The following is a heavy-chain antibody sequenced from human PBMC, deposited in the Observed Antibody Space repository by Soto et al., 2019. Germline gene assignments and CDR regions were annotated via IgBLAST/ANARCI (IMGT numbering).Heavy chain of an antibody. D-gene: IGHD6-13*01. Sequence: PVGSLRLSCAASGFTFSSYEMNWVRQAPGKGLEWVSYISSSGSTIYYADSVKGRFTISRDNAKNSLYLQMNSLRAEDTAVYYCAMSWYRGGFDYWGQGTLVTVSS. CDR3: AMSWYRGGFDY. CDR1: GFTFSSYE. J-gene: IGHJ4*02. CDR2: ISSSGSTI. V-gene: IGHV3-48*03.